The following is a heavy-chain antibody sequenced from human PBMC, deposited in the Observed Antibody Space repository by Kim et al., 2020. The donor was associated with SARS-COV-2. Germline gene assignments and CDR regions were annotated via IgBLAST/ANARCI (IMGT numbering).Heavy chain of an antibody. J-gene: IGHJ4*02. D-gene: IGHD6-19*01. V-gene: IGHV3-23*01. CDR3: AKTIAVGGSDYLDY. Sequence: GGSVKGRFTISGDMSKNTVYMQMNSLRVDDTAVYFCAKTIAVGGSDYLDYWGQGTLVTVSS.